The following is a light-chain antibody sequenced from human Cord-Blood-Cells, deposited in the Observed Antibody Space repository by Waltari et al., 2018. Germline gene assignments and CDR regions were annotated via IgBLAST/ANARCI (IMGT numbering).Light chain of an antibody. V-gene: IGLV1-40*01. CDR2: GNS. Sequence: QSVLTQPPSVSGGPGQRVTISCTGSSSNIGAGYDVPRYQQLPGTAPKILIYGNSNRPSGVPDRFSGSKSGTSASLAITGLQAEDEADYYCQSYDSSLSGWVFGGGTKLTVL. CDR1: SSNIGAGYD. J-gene: IGLJ3*02. CDR3: QSYDSSLSGWV.